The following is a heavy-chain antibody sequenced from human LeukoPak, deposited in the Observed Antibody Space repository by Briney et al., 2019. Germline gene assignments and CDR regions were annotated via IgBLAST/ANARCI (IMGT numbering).Heavy chain of an antibody. D-gene: IGHD4-11*01. CDR3: AKATVTTRDYYYGMDV. Sequence: PGGSLRLSCAASGFTFSSYSMNWVRQAPGKGLEWVSYISSSSSTIYYADSVKGRFTISRDNAKNSLYLQMNSLRAEDTAVYCCAKATVTTRDYYYGMDVWGQGTTVTVSS. V-gene: IGHV3-48*01. J-gene: IGHJ6*02. CDR1: GFTFSSYS. CDR2: ISSSSSTI.